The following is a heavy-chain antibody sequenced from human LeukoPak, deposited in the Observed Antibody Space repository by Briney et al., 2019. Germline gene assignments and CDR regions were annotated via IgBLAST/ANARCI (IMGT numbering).Heavy chain of an antibody. V-gene: IGHV1-69*13. CDR3: ARDSSGWYGSMDV. D-gene: IGHD6-19*01. Sequence: GASVKVSCKASGYTFTSYYIHWVRQAPGQGLEWMGGIIPIFGTANYAQKFQGRVTITADESTSTAYMELSSLRSEDTAVYYCARDSSGWYGSMDVWGKGTTVTISS. CDR1: GYTFTSYY. CDR2: IIPIFGTA. J-gene: IGHJ6*03.